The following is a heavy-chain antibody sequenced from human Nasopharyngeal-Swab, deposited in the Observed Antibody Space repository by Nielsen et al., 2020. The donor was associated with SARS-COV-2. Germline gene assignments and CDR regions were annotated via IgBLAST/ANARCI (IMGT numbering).Heavy chain of an antibody. J-gene: IGHJ3*02. CDR1: GFTFSSYS. Sequence: GESLKISCAASGFTFSSYSMSWVRQAAGKGLEWVSSISSSSSYIYYADSVKGRFTISRDNAKNSLYLQMNSLRAEDTAVYYCARGSMLVFDIWGQGTMVTVSS. CDR3: ARGSMLVFDI. V-gene: IGHV3-21*01. D-gene: IGHD3-22*01. CDR2: ISSSSSYI.